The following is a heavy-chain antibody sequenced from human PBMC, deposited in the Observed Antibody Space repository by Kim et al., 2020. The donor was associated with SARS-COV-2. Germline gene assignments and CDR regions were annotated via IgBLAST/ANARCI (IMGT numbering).Heavy chain of an antibody. J-gene: IGHJ4*02. V-gene: IGHV3-30*02. Sequence: DSVKGRFTISRDNSKNTLYLQMNSLRAEDTAVYYCAKDLWDSSGYYYFDYWGQGTLVTVSS. D-gene: IGHD3-22*01. CDR3: AKDLWDSSGYYYFDY.